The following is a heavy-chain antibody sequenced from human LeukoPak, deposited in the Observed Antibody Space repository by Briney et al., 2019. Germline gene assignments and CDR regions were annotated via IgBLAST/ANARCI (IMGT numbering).Heavy chain of an antibody. J-gene: IGHJ3*02. D-gene: IGHD3-3*01. CDR2: IYTSGST. CDR1: GGSISSSSYY. Sequence: NPSETLSLTCTVSGGSISSSSYYWSWIRQPAGKGLEWIGRIYTSGSTNYNPSLKSRVTMSVDTSKNQFSLKLSSVTAADTAVYYCAVTYYDFWSGFPTNAFDIWGQGTMVTVSS. CDR3: AVTYYDFWSGFPTNAFDI. V-gene: IGHV4-61*02.